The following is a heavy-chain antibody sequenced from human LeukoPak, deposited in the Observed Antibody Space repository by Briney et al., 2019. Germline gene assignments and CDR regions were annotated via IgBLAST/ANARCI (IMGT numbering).Heavy chain of an antibody. CDR3: ARGFLWYSSGWHGDY. CDR1: GGTFSSYA. D-gene: IGHD6-19*01. V-gene: IGHV1-69*13. J-gene: IGHJ4*02. CDR2: IIPIFGTA. Sequence: ASVKVSCKASGGTFSSYAISWVRQAPGQGLEWMGGIIPIFGTANYAQKFQGRVTITADESTSTAYMELSSLRSEDTAVYYCARGFLWYSSGWHGDYWGQGTLVTVSS.